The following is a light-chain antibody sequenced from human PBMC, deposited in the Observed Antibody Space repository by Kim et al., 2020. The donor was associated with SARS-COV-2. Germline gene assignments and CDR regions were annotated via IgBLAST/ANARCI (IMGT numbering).Light chain of an antibody. CDR2: GAS. J-gene: IGKJ4*01. V-gene: IGKV3-15*01. CDR3: QQYNKWPPLT. Sequence: EIVMTQSPATLSVSPGERATLSCRASQSVSSNLAWYQQKPGQAPRLIIYGASTRATGIPDRFSGSGSGTEFTLTISNQQSEDFAVYYCQQYNKWPPLTFGGGTKVDIK. CDR1: QSVSSN.